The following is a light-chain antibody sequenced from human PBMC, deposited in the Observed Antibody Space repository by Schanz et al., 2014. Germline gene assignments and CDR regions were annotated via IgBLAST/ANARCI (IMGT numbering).Light chain of an antibody. J-gene: IGKJ1*01. CDR1: QSVSSN. Sequence: EIVMTQSPATLSVSPGERATLSCRASQSVSSNLAWYQQKPGQAPRLLIYGASNRATGIPDRFSGSGSGTDFSLIINRLEPEDFAVYYCQHYQQHGVSLWTFGQGTKVEIK. V-gene: IGKV3D-15*01. CDR2: GAS. CDR3: QHYQQHGVSLWT.